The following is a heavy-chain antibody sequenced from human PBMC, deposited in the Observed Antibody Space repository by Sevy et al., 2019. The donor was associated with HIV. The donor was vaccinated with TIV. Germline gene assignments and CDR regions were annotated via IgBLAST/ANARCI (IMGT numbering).Heavy chain of an antibody. Sequence: SETLSLTCTVSGGSISSYYWSWIRQPPGKGLEWIGYIYYSGSTNYNPSLKSRVTISVDTSKNQFSLKLSSVTAADTAVYYCARDLVIVAAGNAYYYGMDVWGQGTTVTVSS. CDR2: IYYSGST. V-gene: IGHV4-59*01. CDR1: GGSISSYY. J-gene: IGHJ6*02. D-gene: IGHD6-13*01. CDR3: ARDLVIVAAGNAYYYGMDV.